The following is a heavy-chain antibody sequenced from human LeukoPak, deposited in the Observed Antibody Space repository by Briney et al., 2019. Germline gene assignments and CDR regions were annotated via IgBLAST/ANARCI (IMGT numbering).Heavy chain of an antibody. CDR1: GGSISSSSYY. CDR2: IYYSGST. V-gene: IGHV4-39*01. CDR3: ARGPASLIHT. D-gene: IGHD6-6*01. J-gene: IGHJ5*02. Sequence: SETLSLTCTVSGGSISSSSYYWGWIRQPPGKGLEWIGSIYYSGSTYYNPSLKSRVTISVDTSKNQFSLKLSSVTAADTAVYYCARGPASLIHTWGQGTLVTVPS.